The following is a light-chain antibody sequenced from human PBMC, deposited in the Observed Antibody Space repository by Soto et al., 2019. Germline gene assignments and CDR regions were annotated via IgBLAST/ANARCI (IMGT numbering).Light chain of an antibody. CDR3: SSYTGSSTLV. CDR2: DVS. V-gene: IGLV2-14*01. J-gene: IGLJ2*01. CDR1: SGDVGGYNY. Sequence: QSALTQPASVSGSPGQSITISCSGTSGDVGGYNYVSWYQQNPGKAPKVMIYDVSSRPSGVSDRFSGSKSGNTASLTISGLQAEDEGDYYCSSYTGSSTLVFGGGTKLTVL.